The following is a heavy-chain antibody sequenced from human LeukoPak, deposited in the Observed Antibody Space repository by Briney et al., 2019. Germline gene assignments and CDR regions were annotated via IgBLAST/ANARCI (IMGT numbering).Heavy chain of an antibody. Sequence: SETLSLTCTVSGGSISSYYWSWILQPPGKGLEWIGYISYSGNTNYNPSLKSRVTISVDTSKNQFSLKLTSVTAADTAVYYCARQGGYIAPLALWGQRTLVTVSA. CDR3: ARQGGYIAPLAL. D-gene: IGHD6-13*01. CDR1: GGSISSYY. V-gene: IGHV4-59*08. CDR2: ISYSGNT. J-gene: IGHJ4*02.